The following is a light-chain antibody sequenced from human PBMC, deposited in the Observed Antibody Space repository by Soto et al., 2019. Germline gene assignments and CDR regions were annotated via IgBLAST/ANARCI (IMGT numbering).Light chain of an antibody. Sequence: DIQMTQSPSSLSASVGDRVTITCRASQSISRYLNWYQQKPGKAPNLLIYAASNLQSGVPSRFSGSGSGTDFTLTISRLQPEDLATFYWQKSYSSPPYTFGQGTKLEIK. CDR3: QKSYSSPPYT. V-gene: IGKV1-39*01. J-gene: IGKJ2*01. CDR1: QSISRY. CDR2: AAS.